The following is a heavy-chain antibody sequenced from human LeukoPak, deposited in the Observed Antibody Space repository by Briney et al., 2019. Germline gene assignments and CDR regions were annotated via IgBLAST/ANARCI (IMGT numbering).Heavy chain of an antibody. V-gene: IGHV3-74*01. CDR2: IYSDGSRT. Sequence: GGSLRLSCAASGFTFSSYSMNWVRQAPGKGLVWVSHIYSDGSRTSYADSVKGRFTISRDNAKNTVFLQMNSLRAEDTAVYYRARGQFDAFDIWGQGTMVTVSS. D-gene: IGHD5-24*01. J-gene: IGHJ3*02. CDR3: ARGQFDAFDI. CDR1: GFTFSSYS.